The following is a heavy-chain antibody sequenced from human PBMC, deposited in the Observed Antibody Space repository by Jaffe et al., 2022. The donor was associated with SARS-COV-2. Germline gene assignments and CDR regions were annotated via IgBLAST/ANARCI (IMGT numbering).Heavy chain of an antibody. D-gene: IGHD5-18*01. CDR3: AKVLGYSYGFYGGLDP. J-gene: IGHJ5*02. CDR2: ISYDGSNK. Sequence: QVQLVESGGGVVQPGRSLRLSCAASGFTFSSYGMHWVRQAPGKGLEWVAVISYDGSNKYYADSVKGRFTISRDNSKNTLYLQMNSLRAEDTAVYYCAKVLGYSYGFYGGLDPWGQGTLVTVSS. CDR1: GFTFSSYG. V-gene: IGHV3-30*18.